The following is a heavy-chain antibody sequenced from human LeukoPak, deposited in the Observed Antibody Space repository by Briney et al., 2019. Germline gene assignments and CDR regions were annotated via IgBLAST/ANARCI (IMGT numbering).Heavy chain of an antibody. D-gene: IGHD6-13*01. CDR2: ISGSGGST. CDR1: GFTFSTYA. J-gene: IGHJ6*02. V-gene: IGHV3-23*01. Sequence: GSLRLSCAASGFTFSTYAVSWVRQAPGKGLEWVSDISGSGGSTYYADSVKGRFTISRDNSKDTVYLQLNSLRVDDTAVYYCAKSNREQLVRSYGLDVWGQGTTVTVSS. CDR3: AKSNREQLVRSYGLDV.